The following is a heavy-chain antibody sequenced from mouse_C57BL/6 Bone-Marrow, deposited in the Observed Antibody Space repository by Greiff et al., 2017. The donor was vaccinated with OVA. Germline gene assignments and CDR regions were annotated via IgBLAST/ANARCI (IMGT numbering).Heavy chain of an antibody. CDR3: AKIYDYDEGDY. V-gene: IGHV1-50*01. J-gene: IGHJ2*01. D-gene: IGHD2-4*01. CDR2: IDPSDSYT. Sequence: QVQLQQSGAELVKPGASVTLSCKASGYTFTSYWMQWVKQRPGQGLEWIGEIDPSDSYTNYNQKFKGKATLTVDTSSSTAYMQLSSLTSEDSAVYYCAKIYDYDEGDYWGQGTTLTVSS. CDR1: GYTFTSYW.